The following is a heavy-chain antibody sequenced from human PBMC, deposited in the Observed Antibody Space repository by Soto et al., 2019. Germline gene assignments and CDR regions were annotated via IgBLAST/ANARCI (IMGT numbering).Heavy chain of an antibody. CDR1: GGTFSSHA. CDR3: ARPDYYDSSGSNWFDP. CDR2: IIPIFGTA. V-gene: IGHV1-69*13. J-gene: IGHJ5*02. Sequence: SVKVSCKASGGTFSSHAISWVRQAPGQGLEWMGGIIPIFGTANYAQKFQGRVTITADESTSTAYMELSSLRSEDTAVYYCARPDYYDSSGSNWFDPWGQGTLVTVSS. D-gene: IGHD3-22*01.